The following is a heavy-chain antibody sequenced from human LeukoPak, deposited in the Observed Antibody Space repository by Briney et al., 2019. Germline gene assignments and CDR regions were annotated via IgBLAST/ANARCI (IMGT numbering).Heavy chain of an antibody. D-gene: IGHD2-2*01. CDR1: GFTFSDYY. Sequence: GGSLRLSCAASGFTFSDYYMSWIRQAPGKGLEWVSYISSSGSTIYYADSVKGRFTISRDNAKNSLYLQMNSLRAEDTAVYCCARGFLAVPAAIGQEYWGQGTLVTVSS. CDR2: ISSSGSTI. CDR3: ARGFLAVPAAIGQEY. J-gene: IGHJ4*02. V-gene: IGHV3-11*01.